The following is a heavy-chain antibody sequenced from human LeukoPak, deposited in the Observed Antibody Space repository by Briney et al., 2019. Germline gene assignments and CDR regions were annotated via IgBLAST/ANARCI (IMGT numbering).Heavy chain of an antibody. D-gene: IGHD6-19*01. J-gene: IGHJ6*02. Sequence: MASETLSLTCTVSGGSISSGGYYWSWIRQHPGKGLEWIGYIFYSGTTYYNPSLKSRVTISVDTSKNQFSLKLSSVTAADTAVFYCRRAPRQWLVRGGNRKNYYGMDVWGQGTTVTVSS. CDR1: GGSISSGGYY. CDR3: RRAPRQWLVRGGNRKNYYGMDV. CDR2: IFYSGTT. V-gene: IGHV4-31*03.